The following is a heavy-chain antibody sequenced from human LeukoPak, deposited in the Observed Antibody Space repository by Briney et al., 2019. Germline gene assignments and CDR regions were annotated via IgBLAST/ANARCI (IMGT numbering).Heavy chain of an antibody. D-gene: IGHD1-20*01. J-gene: IGHJ4*02. CDR2: INPNSGGT. Sequence: ASVKVSCKASGYTFTGYYMHWVRQAPGQGLEWMGWINPNSGGTNYAQKFQGRVTMTRDTSISTAYMELSRLRSDDTAVYYCAREPNWNNNLDYWGQGTLVTVSS. CDR3: AREPNWNNNLDY. CDR1: GYTFTGYY. V-gene: IGHV1-2*02.